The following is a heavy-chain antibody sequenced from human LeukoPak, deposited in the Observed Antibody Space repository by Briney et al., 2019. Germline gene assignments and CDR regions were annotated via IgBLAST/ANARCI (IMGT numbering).Heavy chain of an antibody. V-gene: IGHV4-4*07. D-gene: IGHD2-2*01. CDR1: GGSISSFY. CDR2: IYTSGST. Sequence: SETLSLTCTVSGGSISSFYWSWIRQPAGKGLEWIGRIYTSGSTNYSPSLNSRVTMSVDTSKNQFSLILTSVTAADTAVYYCARGGSTSFFPFWGQGTLVTVSS. CDR3: ARGGSTSFFPF. J-gene: IGHJ4*02.